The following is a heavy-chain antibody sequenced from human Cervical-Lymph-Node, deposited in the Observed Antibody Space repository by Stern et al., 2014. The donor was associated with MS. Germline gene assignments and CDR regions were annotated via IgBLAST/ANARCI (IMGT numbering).Heavy chain of an antibody. D-gene: IGHD1-26*01. CDR1: GYSFTSYY. V-gene: IGHV1-46*03. J-gene: IGHJ3*02. CDR3: ARGYSGTYYVDSFDI. Sequence: DQLVESGAEVKKPGASVKVSCKASGYSFTSYYMHWVRQAPGQGLEWMGVINPSGGGTSYAQKFQGRVTMTRDTSTSTVYMELSSLRSEETAVYYCARGYSGTYYVDSFDIWGLGTMVTVSS. CDR2: INPSGGGT.